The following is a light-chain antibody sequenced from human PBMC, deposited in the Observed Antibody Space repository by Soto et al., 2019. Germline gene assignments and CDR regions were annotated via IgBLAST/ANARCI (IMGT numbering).Light chain of an antibody. Sequence: EIVLTQSPATLSLSPGERATLSCRASQSVSRYLAWYQQKPGQAPRLLIYDASNRATGFPARFSGSGSGTDFTLTISSLEPEDFATYYCQQGYSTPWTFGQGTKVEIK. V-gene: IGKV3-11*01. CDR2: DAS. J-gene: IGKJ1*01. CDR3: QQGYSTPWT. CDR1: QSVSRY.